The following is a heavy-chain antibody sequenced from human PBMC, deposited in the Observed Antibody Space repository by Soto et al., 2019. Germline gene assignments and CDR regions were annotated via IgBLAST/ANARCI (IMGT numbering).Heavy chain of an antibody. CDR2: INHSGST. D-gene: IGHD5-18*01. Sequence: PSETLSLTCAVYGGSFSGYYWSWIRQHPGKGLEWIGEINHSGSTNYNPSLKSRVTISVDTSKNQFSLKLSAVPAADTAVYYCASGSYGYVNYYYNGMDVWGQGTTVTVSS. CDR3: ASGSYGYVNYYYNGMDV. J-gene: IGHJ6*02. V-gene: IGHV4-34*01. CDR1: GGSFSGYY.